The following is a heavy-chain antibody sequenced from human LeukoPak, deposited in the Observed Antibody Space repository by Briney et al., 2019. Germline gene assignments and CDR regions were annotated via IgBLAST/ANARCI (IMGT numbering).Heavy chain of an antibody. D-gene: IGHD6-13*01. CDR3: VRDAPGLSWYN. CDR1: GFAFSNNF. Sequence: GRSLRLSCATSGFAFSNNFMAWVRQAPGKGLEWVSSLSGSGFDAFYADSVKGRYTTSRDNSKNTLFLQMSSLRVEDTAVYFCVRDAPGLSWYNWGQGSLVTVSS. J-gene: IGHJ4*02. V-gene: IGHV3-23*01. CDR2: LSGSGFDA.